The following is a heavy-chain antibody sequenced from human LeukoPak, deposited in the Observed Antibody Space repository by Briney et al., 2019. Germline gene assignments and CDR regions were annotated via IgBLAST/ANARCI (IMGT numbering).Heavy chain of an antibody. CDR2: IIPIFGTA. V-gene: IGHV1-69*13. D-gene: IGHD4-17*01. CDR1: GGTFSNYA. J-gene: IGHJ6*02. CDR3: ARDLYAVTTSYYYYGMDV. Sequence: SVTVSCMASGGTFSNYAISWVRQAPGQGLEWMGVIIPIFGTANYAQKFQGRVTITADESTSTAYMELSSLRSEDTAVYYCARDLYAVTTSYYYYGMDVWGQGTTVTVSS.